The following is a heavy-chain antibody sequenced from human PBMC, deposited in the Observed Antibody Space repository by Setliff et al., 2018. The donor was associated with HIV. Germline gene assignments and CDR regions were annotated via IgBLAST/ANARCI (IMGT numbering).Heavy chain of an antibody. J-gene: IGHJ4*02. CDR1: GGSFSGYH. Sequence: PSETLSLTCAVYGGSFSGYHWSWIRQPPGKGLEWIGEIDYSGSPNYNPSLKSRVTISIDTSTNKFSLKLSSVTATDTAVYYCARLRGLNLEPFDYWGQGTLVTVSS. CDR3: ARLRGLNLEPFDY. V-gene: IGHV4-34*01. D-gene: IGHD1-1*01. CDR2: IDYSGSP.